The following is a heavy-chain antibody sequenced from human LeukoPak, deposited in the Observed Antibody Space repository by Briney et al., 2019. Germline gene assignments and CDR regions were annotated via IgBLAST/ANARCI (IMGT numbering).Heavy chain of an antibody. Sequence: GGSLRLSCEGSGFMFGNHGLIWVRQAPGKGLYWLSFSGPSGGTRLYADSVKGRFTISRDNAENSVFLQLNSLRVEDTAVYYCARVSPMTDGAFDLWGQGVMVTVSS. V-gene: IGHV3-48*04. CDR1: GFMFGNHG. J-gene: IGHJ3*01. CDR3: ARVSPMTDGAFDL. D-gene: IGHD2-21*02. CDR2: SGPSGGTR.